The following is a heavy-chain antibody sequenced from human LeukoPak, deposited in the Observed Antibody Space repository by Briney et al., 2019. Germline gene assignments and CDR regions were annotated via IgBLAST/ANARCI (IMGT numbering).Heavy chain of an antibody. D-gene: IGHD3-3*02. CDR3: ARPYLEWSLKFYMDV. J-gene: IGHJ6*03. CDR1: GFTFSSYA. Sequence: GGSLRLSCAASGFTFSSYAMHWVRQAPGKGLEWVAVISYDGSNKYYADSVKGRFTISRDNSKNTLYLQMNSLRAEDTAVYYCARPYLEWSLKFYMDVWGKGTTVTVSS. CDR2: ISYDGSNK. V-gene: IGHV3-30*04.